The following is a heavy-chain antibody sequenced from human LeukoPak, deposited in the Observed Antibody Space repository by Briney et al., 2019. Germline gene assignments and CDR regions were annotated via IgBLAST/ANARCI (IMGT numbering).Heavy chain of an antibody. Sequence: GSLRLSCAASGFTFSTFAMIWVRQPPGKGLEWVSSIFPSGGEIHYADSVRGRFTVSRDNSKNTVFLQINSLRTDDSAVYWCVKVYPTVTTSSVLGSWGQGTLVTVSS. J-gene: IGHJ4*02. V-gene: IGHV3-23*01. CDR1: GFTFSTFA. D-gene: IGHD4-17*01. CDR2: IFPSGGEI. CDR3: VKVYPTVTTSSVLGS.